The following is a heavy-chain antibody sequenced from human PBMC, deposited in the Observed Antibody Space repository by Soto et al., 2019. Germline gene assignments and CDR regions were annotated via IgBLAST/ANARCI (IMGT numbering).Heavy chain of an antibody. CDR3: TTDIELRFYYYGMDV. D-gene: IGHD5-12*01. V-gene: IGHV3-15*07. CDR1: GFTFSNAW. J-gene: IGHJ6*02. CDR2: IKSKTDGGTT. Sequence: EVQLVESGGGLVKSGGSLRLSCAASGFTFSNAWMNWVRQAPGKGLEWVGRIKSKTDGGTTDYAAPVKGRFTISRDDSKNTLYLQMNSLKTEDTAVYYCTTDIELRFYYYGMDVWGQGTTVTVSS.